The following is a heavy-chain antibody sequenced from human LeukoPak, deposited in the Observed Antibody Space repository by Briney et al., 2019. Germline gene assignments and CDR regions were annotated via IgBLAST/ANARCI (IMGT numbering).Heavy chain of an antibody. V-gene: IGHV3-49*03. J-gene: IGHJ4*02. CDR3: TRSPFHSGSYRLFDY. CDR2: IRSKAYGGTT. Sequence: GGSLRLSCTASGFTFGDYAMSWFRQAPGKGLEWVVFIRSKAYGGTTEYAASVKGRFTISRDDSKSIAYLQMNSLKTEDTAVYYCTRSPFHSGSYRLFDYWGQGTLVTVSS. D-gene: IGHD3-10*01. CDR1: GFTFGDYA.